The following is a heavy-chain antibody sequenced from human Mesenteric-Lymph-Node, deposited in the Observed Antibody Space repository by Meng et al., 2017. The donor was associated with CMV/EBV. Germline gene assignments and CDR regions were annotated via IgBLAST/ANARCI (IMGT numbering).Heavy chain of an antibody. CDR2: INTDGSST. J-gene: IGHJ4*02. V-gene: IGHV3-74*01. CDR3: ARAPNYFFDY. D-gene: IGHD1-1*01. Sequence: SCAASGFTFSTFWMHWVRQTPGKGLVWVSRINTDGSSTAYTDSVKGRFTVSRDNAKNTLYLQMNSLRPEDTATYYCARAPNYFFDYWGQGTLVTVSS. CDR1: GFTFSTFW.